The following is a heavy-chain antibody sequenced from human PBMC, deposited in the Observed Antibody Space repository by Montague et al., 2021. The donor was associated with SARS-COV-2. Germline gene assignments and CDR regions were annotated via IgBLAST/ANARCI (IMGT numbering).Heavy chain of an antibody. V-gene: IGHV4-61*10. J-gene: IGHJ4*02. CDR3: ARVKRGYYYGLGVSAHFDY. D-gene: IGHD3-10*01. CDR2: MYIDGAT. Sequence: SETLSLTCSVSGGSINSGSHYWTWIRQPAGRGLEWLGRMYIDGATAYNPSHQGRVTISVDTSKNQFSLKLSSVTAADTAVYYCARVKRGYYYGLGVSAHFDYWGQGTLVTVSS. CDR1: GGSINSGSHY.